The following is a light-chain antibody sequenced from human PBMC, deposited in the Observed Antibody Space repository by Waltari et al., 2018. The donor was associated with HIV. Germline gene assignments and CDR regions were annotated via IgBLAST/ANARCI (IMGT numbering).Light chain of an antibody. V-gene: IGKV1-27*01. Sequence: DIQMPQSPSSLSASVGDRVTITCRASQGISSYLAWYRQKPGKVPELLIYGASTLQSGVPSRFSGSGSGTDFTLTISSLQPEDVATYFCQKYNSAPRTFGKGTKVEIK. J-gene: IGKJ1*01. CDR1: QGISSY. CDR2: GAS. CDR3: QKYNSAPRT.